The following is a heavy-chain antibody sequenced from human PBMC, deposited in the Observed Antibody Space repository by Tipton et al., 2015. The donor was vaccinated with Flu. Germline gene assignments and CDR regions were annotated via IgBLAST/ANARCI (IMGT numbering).Heavy chain of an antibody. CDR1: GDSISSSY. CDR3: ARSRHNSDDGKSPYYYVLDV. CDR2: IYYSGST. V-gene: IGHV4-59*01. J-gene: IGHJ6*02. D-gene: IGHD1-1*01. Sequence: GLVKPSETLSLTCTVSGDSISSSYWSWLRQPPGKGLEWIGHIYYSGSTTYNPSLQSRVTISVDTSNNQFSLRLTSVTAADAAVYYCARSRHNSDDGKSPYYYVLDVWGQGTSVTVSS.